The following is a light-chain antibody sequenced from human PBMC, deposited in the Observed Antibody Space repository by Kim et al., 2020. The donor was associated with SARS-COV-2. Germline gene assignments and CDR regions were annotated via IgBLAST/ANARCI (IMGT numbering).Light chain of an antibody. Sequence: DIQMTQSPSYLSASVGDRVTITCQASQGINNYLNWYQQKPGKAPNLLIYGASTLQPGVPSRFSGSRSGTHFTFTITSLQPEDFATYYCQQSEKLPRTSGQGTK. CDR2: GAS. V-gene: IGKV1-33*01. CDR1: QGINNY. J-gene: IGKJ2*01. CDR3: QQSEKLPRT.